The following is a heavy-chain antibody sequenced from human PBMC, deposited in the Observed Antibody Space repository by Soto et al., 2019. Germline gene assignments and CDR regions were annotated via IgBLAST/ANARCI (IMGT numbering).Heavy chain of an antibody. D-gene: IGHD1-20*01. V-gene: IGHV2-5*02. CDR3: AHRRGGYNWDDAHFDY. J-gene: IGHJ4*02. CDR2: AYWDDDN. Sequence: QITLKESGPTLVKPTQTLTLTCSFSGFSLSTTGVGVGWIRQPPGKALEWLGFAYWDDDNRYSPSLKSRLTITKDTSGNQVVLTTTNMDPVDTATYFCAHRRGGYNWDDAHFDYWGQGTLVTVSS. CDR1: GFSLSTTGVG.